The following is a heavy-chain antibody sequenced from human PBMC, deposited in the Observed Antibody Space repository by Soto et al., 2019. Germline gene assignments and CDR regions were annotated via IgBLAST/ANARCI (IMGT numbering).Heavy chain of an antibody. CDR1: GGTFSRYA. D-gene: IGHD3-9*01. CDR3: ARALRYFDWSLYYYYGMDV. V-gene: IGHV1-69*13. CDR2: IIPIFGTA. Sequence: SVKVSCKASGGTFSRYAISWVGQAPGQGLERMGGIIPIFGTANYAQKFQGRVTITADESTSTAYMELSSLRSEDTAVYYCARALRYFDWSLYYYYGMDVWGQGTTVTVSS. J-gene: IGHJ6*02.